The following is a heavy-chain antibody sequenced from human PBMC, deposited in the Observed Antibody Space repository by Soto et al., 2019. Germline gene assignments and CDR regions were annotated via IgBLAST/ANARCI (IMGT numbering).Heavy chain of an antibody. CDR3: ARDTYYYDSSGALGY. CDR1: GGSISSGGYY. V-gene: IGHV4-31*03. D-gene: IGHD3-22*01. J-gene: IGHJ4*02. Sequence: PSETLSLTCTVSGGSISSGGYYWSWIRQHPGKGLEWIGYIYYSGSTYYNPSLKSRVTISVDTSKNQFSLKLSSVTAADTAVYYCARDTYYYDSSGALGYWGQGTLVTVSS. CDR2: IYYSGST.